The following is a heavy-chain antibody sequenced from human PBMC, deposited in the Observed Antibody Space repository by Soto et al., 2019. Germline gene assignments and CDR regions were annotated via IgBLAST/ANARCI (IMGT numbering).Heavy chain of an antibody. CDR3: ARGLITVSQYSGGWYFFDS. CDR2: INHSGSS. J-gene: IGHJ4*02. D-gene: IGHD3-22*01. V-gene: IGHV4-34*01. Sequence: QVQLQQSGAGLLKPSETLSLTGDVYGGSFSGYIWTWIRQTPGKGLQWIGQINHSGSSNYNPSLKSRVTISVHTTHSQFFLGLRSVTEADTAVYYCARGLITVSQYSGGWYFFDSWGQGPQVTVSS. CDR1: GGSFSGYI.